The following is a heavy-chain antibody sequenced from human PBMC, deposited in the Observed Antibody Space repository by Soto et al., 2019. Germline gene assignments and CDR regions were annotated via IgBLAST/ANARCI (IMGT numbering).Heavy chain of an antibody. CDR1: GDSISSRSYY. CDR3: ARQRTSVVTKAYFDV. J-gene: IGHJ4*02. CDR2: IYYSGST. D-gene: IGHD2-21*02. V-gene: IGHV4-39*01. Sequence: SETLSLTCTVTGDSISSRSYYWGWIRQPPGKGLEWIGSIYYSGSTYNNPSLRSRVSMSIDTSKDQFSLKLKSVTAADTALYFCARQRTSVVTKAYFDVWGPGSLVTVSS.